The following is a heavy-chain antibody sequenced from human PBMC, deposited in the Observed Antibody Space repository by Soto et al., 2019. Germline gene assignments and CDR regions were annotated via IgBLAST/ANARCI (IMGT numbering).Heavy chain of an antibody. Sequence: ASXTLSLTCTVSGGSISSYYWSWIRQPPGKGLEWIGYIYYSGSTNYNPSLKSRVTISVDTSKNQFSLKLSSVTAADTAVYYCARHVGLEQPGLYYFDYWGQGTLVTVSS. CDR2: IYYSGST. CDR3: ARHVGLEQPGLYYFDY. J-gene: IGHJ4*02. CDR1: GGSISSYY. D-gene: IGHD3-3*01. V-gene: IGHV4-59*08.